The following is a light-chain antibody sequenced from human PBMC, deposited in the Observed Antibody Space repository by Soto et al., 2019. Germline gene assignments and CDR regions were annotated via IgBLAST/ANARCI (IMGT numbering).Light chain of an antibody. Sequence: IVLTQSPGTLSLSPWERVTLSCRASQSIDNNHLAWYQQKPGQAPRLLIHGTSNRATGIPDRFSGSGSGTDFTLTFSRLEPEDFAVYYCEYYGTSITFGGGTKVDIK. CDR3: EYYGTSIT. J-gene: IGKJ4*01. CDR2: GTS. CDR1: QSIDNNH. V-gene: IGKV3-20*01.